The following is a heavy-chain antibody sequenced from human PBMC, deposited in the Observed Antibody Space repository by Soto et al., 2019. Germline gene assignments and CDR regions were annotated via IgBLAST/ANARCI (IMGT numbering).Heavy chain of an antibody. Sequence: EVQLLESGGGLVQPGGSLRLSCAASGFTFSSYAMSWVRQAPGKGLEWVSAISGSGGSTYYADSVKGRFTISRDNSKNTLYVQMNSLRAEDTAVYYCAKDLGYYGSGSYLLYWGQGTLVTVSS. CDR2: ISGSGGST. V-gene: IGHV3-23*01. CDR1: GFTFSSYA. J-gene: IGHJ4*02. CDR3: AKDLGYYGSGSYLLY. D-gene: IGHD3-10*01.